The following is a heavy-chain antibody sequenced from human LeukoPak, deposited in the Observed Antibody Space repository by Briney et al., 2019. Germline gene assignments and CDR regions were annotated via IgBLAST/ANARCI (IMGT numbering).Heavy chain of an antibody. D-gene: IGHD6-13*01. CDR1: GGSISSYY. CDR2: IYYSGST. J-gene: IGHJ4*02. CDR3: ARIQSFGYRSSWPHFDY. V-gene: IGHV4-59*01. Sequence: SETLSLTCTVSGGSISSYYWSWIRQPPGKGLEWIGYIYYSGSTNYNPSLKSRVTISVDTSKNQFSLKLSSVTAADTAVYYCARIQSFGYRSSWPHFDYWGQGTLVTVSS.